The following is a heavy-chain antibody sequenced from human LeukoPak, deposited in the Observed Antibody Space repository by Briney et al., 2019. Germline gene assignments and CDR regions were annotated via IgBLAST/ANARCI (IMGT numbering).Heavy chain of an antibody. CDR3: AKRATAGGFDS. J-gene: IGHJ4*02. Sequence: GGSLRLSCEATGFSFSSYAMSWVRQAPGEGLEWVSATSGSGDSADYADAVKGRFTISRDNSKSTLYLLMTSLRVDDTALYYCAKRATAGGFDSWCQGTLVTVSS. V-gene: IGHV3-23*01. D-gene: IGHD6-13*01. CDR2: TSGSGDSA. CDR1: GFSFSSYA.